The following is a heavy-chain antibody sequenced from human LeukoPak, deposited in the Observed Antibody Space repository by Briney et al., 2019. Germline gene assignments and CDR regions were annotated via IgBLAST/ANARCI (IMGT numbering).Heavy chain of an antibody. J-gene: IGHJ4*02. D-gene: IGHD6-19*01. CDR2: ISTSSSYI. V-gene: IGHV3-21*04. CDR3: ARVSDISVAAYFDY. Sequence: GGSLRLSCAASGFTFSSYSMNWVRQAPGKGLEWVSWISTSSSYIYYADSVKGRFTISRENAKNSLYLQMNSLRAEDTALYYCARVSDISVAAYFDYWGQGTLVTVSS. CDR1: GFTFSSYS.